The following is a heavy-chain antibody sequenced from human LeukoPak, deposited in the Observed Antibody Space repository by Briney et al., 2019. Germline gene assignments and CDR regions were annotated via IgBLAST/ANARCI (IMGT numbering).Heavy chain of an antibody. D-gene: IGHD3-16*01. CDR2: INAGNGNT. Sequence: ASVKVSCKASGYTFTSYAMHWVRQAPGQRLEWMGWINAGNGNTEYSQKFQGRVTITRDTSTNTAYMELRSLRSDDTAVYYCAREGLGELTLDYWGQGTLVTVSS. CDR1: GYTFTSYA. CDR3: AREGLGELTLDY. V-gene: IGHV1-3*01. J-gene: IGHJ4*02.